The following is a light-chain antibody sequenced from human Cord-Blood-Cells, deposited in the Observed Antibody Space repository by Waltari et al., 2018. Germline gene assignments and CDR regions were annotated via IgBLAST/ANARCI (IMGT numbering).Light chain of an antibody. CDR3: QQSYSTPYS. J-gene: IGKJ2*03. CDR2: AAS. V-gene: IGKV1-39*01. Sequence: DIQMTQSPSSLPASVGDRVTITCRASQSISSYLNWYQQKPGKAPKLLIYAASSLQSGVPSRFSGSGSGTDFTLTISSLQPEDFVTYYCQQSYSTPYSFGQGTKLEIK. CDR1: QSISSY.